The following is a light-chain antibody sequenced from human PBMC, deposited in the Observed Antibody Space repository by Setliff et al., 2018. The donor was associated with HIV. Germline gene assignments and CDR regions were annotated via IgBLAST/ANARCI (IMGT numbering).Light chain of an antibody. J-gene: IGLJ1*01. CDR3: SSYKTSSTYV. V-gene: IGLV2-14*01. CDR2: EVS. Sequence: QSALTQPASVSGSPGQSITISCTGTSSDVGGYNSVSWYQQHPGKAPKLMIYEVSNRPSGVSNRFSGSKSGNTASLTISGLQAEDEADYYCSSYKTSSTYVFGTGTRSPS. CDR1: SSDVGGYNS.